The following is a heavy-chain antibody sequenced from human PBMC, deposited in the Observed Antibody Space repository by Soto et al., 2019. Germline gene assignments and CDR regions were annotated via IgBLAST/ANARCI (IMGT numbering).Heavy chain of an antibody. CDR1: GGSISSYY. CDR2: IYYSGST. CDR3: ARVYDSSGYYYGLYWFDP. J-gene: IGHJ5*02. D-gene: IGHD3-22*01. V-gene: IGHV4-59*01. Sequence: SETLSLTCTVSGGSISSYYWSWIRQPPGKGLEWIGYIYYSGSTNYNPSLKSRVTISIDTSKNQFSLKLSSVTAADTAVYYCARVYDSSGYYYGLYWFDPWGQGTLVTVSS.